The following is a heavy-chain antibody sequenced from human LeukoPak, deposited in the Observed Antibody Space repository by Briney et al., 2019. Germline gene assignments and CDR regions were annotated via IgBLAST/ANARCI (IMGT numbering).Heavy chain of an antibody. CDR3: GRGMRDYYGLDY. Sequence: GGSLRLSCAASGFTFSSYSMNWVRQAPGKGLEWVSSISSNSSYIYYADSVKGRFTISRDNAKNTLFLQMNSLTVEDTAVYYCGRGMRDYYGLDYWGQGILVTVSS. J-gene: IGHJ4*02. V-gene: IGHV3-21*01. CDR1: GFTFSSYS. CDR2: ISSNSSYI. D-gene: IGHD3-10*01.